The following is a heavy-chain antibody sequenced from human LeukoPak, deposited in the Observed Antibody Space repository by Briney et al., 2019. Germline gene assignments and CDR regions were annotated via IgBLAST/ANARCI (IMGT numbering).Heavy chain of an antibody. V-gene: IGHV5-51*01. Sequence: GESLKISCKASGYSFTNYWIGWVRQMPGKGLEWMGIIYPGDSDTRYSPSFQGQVTISADKSISTAYLQWSSLKASDTAMYYCARHIRYCSGGSCYSDYFDYWGQGTLVTVSS. CDR2: IYPGDSDT. CDR3: ARHIRYCSGGSCYSDYFDY. D-gene: IGHD2-15*01. J-gene: IGHJ4*02. CDR1: GYSFTNYW.